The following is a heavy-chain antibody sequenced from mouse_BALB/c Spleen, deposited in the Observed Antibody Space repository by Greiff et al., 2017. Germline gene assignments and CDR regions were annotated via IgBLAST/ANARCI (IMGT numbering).Heavy chain of an antibody. V-gene: IGHV14-3*02. D-gene: IGHD2-3*01. J-gene: IGHJ3*01. CDR1: GFNIKDTY. CDR3: ARNGDDGAWFAY. Sequence: EVQLQQSGAELVKPGASVKLSCTASGFNIKDTYMHWVKQRPEQGLEWIGRIDPANGNTKYDPKFQGKATITADTSSNTAYLQLSSLTSEDTAVYYCARNGDDGAWFAYWGQGTLVTVSA. CDR2: IDPANGNT.